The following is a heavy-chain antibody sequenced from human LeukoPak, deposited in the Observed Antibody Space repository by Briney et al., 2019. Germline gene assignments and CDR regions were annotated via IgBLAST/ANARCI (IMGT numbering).Heavy chain of an antibody. Sequence: KPSETLSLTCAVYGVSFSGYYWSWIRQPPGKGLEWIGEINHSGSTNYNPSLKSRVTISVDTSRNQFSLKLSSVTAADTAVYYCARGRRSSSWYGMDVWGQGTTVTVSS. V-gene: IGHV4-34*01. CDR1: GVSFSGYY. CDR3: ARGRRSSSWYGMDV. CDR2: INHSGST. D-gene: IGHD6-13*01. J-gene: IGHJ6*02.